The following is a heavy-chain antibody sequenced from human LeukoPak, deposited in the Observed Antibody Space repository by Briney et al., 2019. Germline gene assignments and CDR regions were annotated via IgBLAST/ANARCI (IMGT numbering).Heavy chain of an antibody. V-gene: IGHV3-23*01. Sequence: PGGSLRLSCAASGFTFSGYAMSWVRQAPGKGLEWVSAISGSGGSTYYADSVKGRFTIPRDNSKNTLYLQMNSLRAEDTAVYYCAKQTRGYSGYGSYWGQGTLVTVSS. CDR2: ISGSGGST. CDR3: AKQTRGYSGYGSY. D-gene: IGHD5-12*01. CDR1: GFTFSGYA. J-gene: IGHJ4*02.